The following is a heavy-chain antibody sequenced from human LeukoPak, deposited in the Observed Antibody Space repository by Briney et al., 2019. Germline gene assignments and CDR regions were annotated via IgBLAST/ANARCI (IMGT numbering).Heavy chain of an antibody. V-gene: IGHV3-7*01. D-gene: IGHD3-10*01. CDR1: GFIFSSSW. J-gene: IGHJ4*02. Sequence: GGSLRLSCAASGFIFSSSWMIWVRQAPGKGLEWVANIDQPGSQHYSMESVRGRFTISRDNAKNSLFLQLNSLRVEDTAVYYCARGLGRGTADYWGQGTLVTVSS. CDR3: ARGLGRGTADY. CDR2: IDQPGSQH.